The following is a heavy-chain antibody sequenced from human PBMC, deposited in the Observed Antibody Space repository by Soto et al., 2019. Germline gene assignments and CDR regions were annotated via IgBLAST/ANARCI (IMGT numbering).Heavy chain of an antibody. J-gene: IGHJ3*02. CDR1: GGSISSGGYY. CDR2: IYYSGSP. CDR3: AGLSYYYDSRCQRSDAFDI. Sequence: SETLSLTCTVSGGSISSGGYYWSWIRQHPGKGLEWIGYIYYSGSPYYNPSLKSRVTISVDTSKNQFSLKLSSVTAADTSVYYFAGLSYYYDSRCQRSDAFDIWGQGTMVTVSS. D-gene: IGHD3-22*01. V-gene: IGHV4-31*03.